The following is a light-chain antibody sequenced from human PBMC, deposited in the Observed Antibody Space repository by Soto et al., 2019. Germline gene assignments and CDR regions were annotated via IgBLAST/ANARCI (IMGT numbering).Light chain of an antibody. CDR3: QSYDSSLSGSL. CDR2: GNS. V-gene: IGLV1-40*01. Sequence: QSVLTQPPSVSGAPGQRVTISCTGSSSNIGAGYDVQWFQQLPGTAPKLLIYGNSNRPSRVPDRFSGSKSGTSASLAITGLQAEDEADYYGQSYDSSLSGSLFGGGTKLTVL. CDR1: SSNIGAGYD. J-gene: IGLJ2*01.